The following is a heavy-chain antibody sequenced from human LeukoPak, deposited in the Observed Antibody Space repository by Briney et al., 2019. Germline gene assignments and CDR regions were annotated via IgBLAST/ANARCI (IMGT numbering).Heavy chain of an antibody. J-gene: IGHJ3*02. Sequence: GRSLRLSCAVSGFTFSSYGMHWVRQAPGKGLEWVAIIWYDGSKQYYTDSVKGRFTISRDNSKNTLYLQMNSLRAEDTAVYYCAKLDRSGWARGAFDIWGQGTMVTVSS. CDR3: AKLDRSGWARGAFDI. CDR1: GFTFSSYG. CDR2: IWYDGSKQ. D-gene: IGHD6-19*01. V-gene: IGHV3-30*02.